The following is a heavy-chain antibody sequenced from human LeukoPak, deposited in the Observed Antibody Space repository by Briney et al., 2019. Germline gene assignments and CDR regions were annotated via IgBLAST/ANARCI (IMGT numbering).Heavy chain of an antibody. D-gene: IGHD3-22*01. Sequence: ASVKVSCKASGYTFTSYGISWVRQAPGQGLEWMGWISAYNGNTNYAQKLQGRVTMTTDTSTSTAYMELRSLRSDDTAVYYCARDYPFGYYDSSGYYYYWGQGTLVTVSS. CDR2: ISAYNGNT. V-gene: IGHV1-18*01. J-gene: IGHJ4*02. CDR1: GYTFTSYG. CDR3: ARDYPFGYYDSSGYYYY.